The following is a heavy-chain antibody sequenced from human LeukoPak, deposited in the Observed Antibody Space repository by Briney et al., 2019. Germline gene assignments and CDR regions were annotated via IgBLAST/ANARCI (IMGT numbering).Heavy chain of an antibody. D-gene: IGHD3-22*01. J-gene: IGHJ3*02. V-gene: IGHV1-69*13. Sequence: SVKVSCKASGGTFSNYAVSWVRQAPGQGLEWVGGIIPKFGAVTYAQKFQGRVTITADESTSTAYMELSSLRSEDTAVYYCARESNYYDSSGPDAFDIWGQGTMVTVSS. CDR2: IIPKFGAV. CDR3: ARESNYYDSSGPDAFDI. CDR1: GGTFSNYA.